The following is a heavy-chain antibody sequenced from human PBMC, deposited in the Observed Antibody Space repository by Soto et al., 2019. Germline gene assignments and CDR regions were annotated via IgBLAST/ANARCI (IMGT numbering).Heavy chain of an antibody. CDR3: AKDIGLHLGELSLDHNHAFDI. V-gene: IGHV3-9*01. D-gene: IGHD3-16*02. CDR2: ISWNSGSI. CDR1: GFTFDDYA. J-gene: IGHJ3*02. Sequence: EVQLVESGGGLVQPGRSLRLSCAASGFTFDDYAMHWVRQAPGKGLEWVSGISWNSGSIGYADSVKGRFTISRDNAKNSLYLQMNSLRAEDTALYYCAKDIGLHLGELSLDHNHAFDIWGQGTMVTVSS.